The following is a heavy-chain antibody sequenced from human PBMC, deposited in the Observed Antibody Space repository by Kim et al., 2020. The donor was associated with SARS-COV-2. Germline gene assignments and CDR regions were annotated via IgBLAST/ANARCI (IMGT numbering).Heavy chain of an antibody. CDR1: GFTFTSSA. D-gene: IGHD2-8*01. Sequence: SVKVSCKASGFTFTSSAVQWVRQARGQRLEWIGWIVVGSGNTNYAQKFQERVTITRDMSTSTAYMELSSLRSEDTAVYYCAAETGDMVYAPPLGFDPWGQGTLVTVSS. CDR2: IVVGSGNT. V-gene: IGHV1-58*01. J-gene: IGHJ5*02. CDR3: AAETGDMVYAPPLGFDP.